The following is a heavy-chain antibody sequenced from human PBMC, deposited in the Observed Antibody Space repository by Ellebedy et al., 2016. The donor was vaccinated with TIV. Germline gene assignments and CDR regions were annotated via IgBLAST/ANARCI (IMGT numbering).Heavy chain of an antibody. CDR1: GFTFSSYS. Sequence: GESLKISCAASGFTFSSYSMNWVRQAPGKGLEWVSYISSSSSTIYYADSVKGRFTISRDNAKNSLYLQMNSLRAEDTAVYYCARWGLGYDFWSGRGAFDIWGQGTMVTVSS. V-gene: IGHV3-48*01. J-gene: IGHJ3*02. CDR2: ISSSSSTI. CDR3: ARWGLGYDFWSGRGAFDI. D-gene: IGHD3-3*01.